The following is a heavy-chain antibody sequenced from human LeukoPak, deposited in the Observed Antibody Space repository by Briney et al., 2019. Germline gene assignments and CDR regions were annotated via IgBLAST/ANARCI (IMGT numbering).Heavy chain of an antibody. J-gene: IGHJ4*02. V-gene: IGHV4-59*01. Sequence: SETLSLTCTVSGGSISSYYWSWIRQPPGKGLEWIGYIYYSGSTNYNPSLKGRVTISVDTSKNQFSLKLSSVTAADTAVYYCARVAKGWLQSRDFDYWGQGTLVTVSS. D-gene: IGHD5-24*01. CDR1: GGSISSYY. CDR2: IYYSGST. CDR3: ARVAKGWLQSRDFDY.